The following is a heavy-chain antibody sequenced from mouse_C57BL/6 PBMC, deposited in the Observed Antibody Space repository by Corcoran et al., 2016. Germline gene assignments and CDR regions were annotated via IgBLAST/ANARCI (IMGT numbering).Heavy chain of an antibody. CDR1: GYTFTDYY. V-gene: IGHV1-26*01. CDR3: ARLDGYFFYAMDY. Sequence: EVQLQQSGPELVKPGASVKISCKASGYTFTDYYMNWVKKSHGKSLEWIGDINPNNGGTSYNQKFKGKATLTVDKSSSTAYMELRSLTSEDSAVYYCARLDGYFFYAMDYWCQGTSVTVSS. J-gene: IGHJ4*01. D-gene: IGHD2-3*01. CDR2: INPNNGGT.